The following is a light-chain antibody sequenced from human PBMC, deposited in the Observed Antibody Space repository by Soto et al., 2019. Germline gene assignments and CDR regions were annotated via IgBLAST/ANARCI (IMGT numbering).Light chain of an antibody. CDR3: QSYDSSLSVYV. Sequence: QAVVTQPPSVSGAPGQRVTISCTGSSSNIGAGYDVHWYQQLPGTAPKLLIYGNSNRPSGVPDRFSGSKSGTSASLAITELQAEDEADYYCQSYDSSLSVYVFGTGTKVTVL. V-gene: IGLV1-40*01. CDR1: SSNIGAGYD. J-gene: IGLJ1*01. CDR2: GNS.